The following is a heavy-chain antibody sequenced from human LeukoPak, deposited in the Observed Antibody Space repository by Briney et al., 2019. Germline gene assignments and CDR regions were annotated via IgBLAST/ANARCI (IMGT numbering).Heavy chain of an antibody. CDR1: GFTFYDYG. CDR2: ISGSGLST. V-gene: IGHV3-21*01. CDR3: ARDSYYYDSSGYYYDSLAFDI. Sequence: PGGSLRLSCAASGFTFYDYGMTWVRQAPGKGLEWVSTISGSGLSTYYADSVKGRFTISRDNAKNSLYLQMNSLRAEDTAVYYCARDSYYYDSSGYYYDSLAFDIWGQGTMVTVSS. D-gene: IGHD3-22*01. J-gene: IGHJ3*02.